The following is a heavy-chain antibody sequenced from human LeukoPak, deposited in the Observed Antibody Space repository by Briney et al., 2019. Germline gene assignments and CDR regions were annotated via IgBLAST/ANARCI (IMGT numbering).Heavy chain of an antibody. CDR3: ARYVRGSYFYMDV. J-gene: IGHJ6*03. CDR2: IYYSGST. D-gene: IGHD3-10*01. CDR1: GGSISSYY. V-gene: IGHV4-59*01. Sequence: PSETLSLTCTVSGGSISSYYWSWIRQPPGKGLEWIGYIYYSGSTNYNPSLKSRVTISVDTSKNQFSLKLSSVTAADTAVYYCARYVRGSYFYMDVWGKGTTVTVSS.